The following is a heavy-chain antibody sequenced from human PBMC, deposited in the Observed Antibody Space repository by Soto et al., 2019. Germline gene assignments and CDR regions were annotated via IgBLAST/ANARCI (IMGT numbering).Heavy chain of an antibody. Sequence: GGSLRLSCAVSGFTFSNHWMEWVRQAPGKGLVWVSRINSDESATSYADSLNGRFTVSRDNAKNKLYLQKNSLRAEDTAIYYCARATDDSASYYLFRPTAQTYAMDDWGQGTTVTVSS. J-gene: IGHJ6*02. D-gene: IGHD3-22*01. CDR1: GFTFSNHW. V-gene: IGHV3-74*01. CDR3: ARATDDSASYYLFRPTAQTYAMDD. CDR2: INSDESAT.